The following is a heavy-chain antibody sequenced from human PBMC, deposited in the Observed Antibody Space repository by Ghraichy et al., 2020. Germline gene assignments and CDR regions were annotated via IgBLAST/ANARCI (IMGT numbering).Heavy chain of an antibody. Sequence: GGSLILSCAASGFSVSNSYINWVRQAPRKGLEWVSVISSGGTTDYIDSVRDRFTISRDISKDTVYLQMTSLSVEDTAVYYCARDPRGYSFGYGDYFDSWGPGTLVIVSS. V-gene: IGHV3-66*01. CDR2: ISSGGTT. J-gene: IGHJ4*02. CDR3: ARDPRGYSFGYGDYFDS. D-gene: IGHD5-18*01. CDR1: GFSVSNSY.